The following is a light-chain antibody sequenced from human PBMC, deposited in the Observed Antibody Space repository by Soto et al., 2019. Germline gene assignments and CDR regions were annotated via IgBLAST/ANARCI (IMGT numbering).Light chain of an antibody. CDR3: QQRYSMPLT. CDR1: QSISSH. CDR2: EAS. J-gene: IGKJ3*01. V-gene: IGKV1-39*01. Sequence: DIPMTQSPSSLSASVGDRVTITCRASQSISSHLNWYQQKPGKAPQLLIYEASSLQGRVPSRFSGSGSGTDFTLTISRLQADDFAIYYCQQRYSMPLTFGPGTRVDIK.